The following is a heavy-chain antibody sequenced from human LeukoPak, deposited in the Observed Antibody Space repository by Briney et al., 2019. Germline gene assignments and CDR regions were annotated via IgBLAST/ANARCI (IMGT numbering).Heavy chain of an antibody. V-gene: IGHV3-66*01. CDR2: IYSGGIT. CDR1: GFTVSSNY. D-gene: IGHD6-19*01. Sequence: GGSLRLSCAASGFTVSSNYMSWVRQAPGKGLEWVSVIYSGGITYYADSVKGRFTISRDNSKNTLYLQMNSLRAEDTAVYYCAKMVHTEQWLVPFDYWGQGTLVTVSS. J-gene: IGHJ4*02. CDR3: AKMVHTEQWLVPFDY.